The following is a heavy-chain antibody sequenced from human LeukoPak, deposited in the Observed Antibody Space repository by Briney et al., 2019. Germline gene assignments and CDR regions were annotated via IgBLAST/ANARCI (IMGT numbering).Heavy chain of an antibody. CDR3: ARAPGYYDSSGGY. CDR1: GFTFSSYE. CDR2: ISSSGSTI. Sequence: GGSLRLSCAASGFTFSSYEMNWVRQAPGKGLEWVSHISSSGSTIYYADSVKGRFTISRDNAKNSLYLQMNSLRAEDTAVYYCARAPGYYDSSGGYWGQGTLVTVSS. D-gene: IGHD3-22*01. V-gene: IGHV3-48*03. J-gene: IGHJ4*02.